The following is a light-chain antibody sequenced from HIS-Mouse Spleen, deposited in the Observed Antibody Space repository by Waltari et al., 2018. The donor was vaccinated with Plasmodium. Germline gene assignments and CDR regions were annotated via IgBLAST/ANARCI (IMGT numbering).Light chain of an antibody. CDR2: STN. V-gene: IGLV8-61*01. CDR1: SGSVSTSYY. Sequence: QTVVTQEPSFSVSPGGTVTLTCGLSSGSVSTSYYPSWYQQTPGQDPRTLIYSTNTRSSGVPYRFSGSILGNKAALTITGAQADDESDYYCVLYMGSGIWVFGGGTKLTVL. CDR3: VLYMGSGIWV. J-gene: IGLJ2*01.